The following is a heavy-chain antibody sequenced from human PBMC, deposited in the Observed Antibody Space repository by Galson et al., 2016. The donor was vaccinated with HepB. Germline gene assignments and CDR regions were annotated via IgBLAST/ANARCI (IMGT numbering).Heavy chain of an antibody. D-gene: IGHD1-26*01. CDR3: ARASGSYFHWYFDL. J-gene: IGHJ2*01. Sequence: SLRLSCAASGFTFNDYAVSWVRQPPGKGLEWVSIISGSATSTYFEDPVKGRFSTSRDEYKNPLFLQMRRLRAEDTAVYYCARASGSYFHWYFDLWGRGTLVTVSS. CDR1: GFTFNDYA. CDR2: ISGSATST. V-gene: IGHV3-23*01.